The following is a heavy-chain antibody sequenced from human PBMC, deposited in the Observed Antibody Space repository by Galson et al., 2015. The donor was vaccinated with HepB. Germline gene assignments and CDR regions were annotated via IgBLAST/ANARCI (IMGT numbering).Heavy chain of an antibody. CDR1: GFTFSVYG. D-gene: IGHD5-24*01. V-gene: IGHV3-23*01. CDR2: ISRSGGST. CDR3: VKEITWIQLYFDL. Sequence: SLRLSCAASGFTFSVYGMNWVRQAPGKGLEWVSAISRSGGSTYYADSVKGRFTISRDNSKNTLFLQMSSLRAEDTAVYFCVKEITWIQLYFDLWGRGTLVTVPS. J-gene: IGHJ2*01.